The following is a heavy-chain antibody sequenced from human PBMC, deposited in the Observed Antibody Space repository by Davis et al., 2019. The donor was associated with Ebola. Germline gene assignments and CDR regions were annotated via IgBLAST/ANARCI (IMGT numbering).Heavy chain of an antibody. CDR3: ARDSDDYSFDY. Sequence: GESLKISCAASGFTFGSFGMHWVRQAPGRGLEWVAFVRSHGSDDHYADSVKGRFTISRDNSKNTLYLQMNSLRPEDTAVYYCARDSDDYSFDYWGQGTLVTVSS. D-gene: IGHD4-11*01. J-gene: IGHJ4*02. V-gene: IGHV3-30*02. CDR1: GFTFGSFG. CDR2: VRSHGSDD.